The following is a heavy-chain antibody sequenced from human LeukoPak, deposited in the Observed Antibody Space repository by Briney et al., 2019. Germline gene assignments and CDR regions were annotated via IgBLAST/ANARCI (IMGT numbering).Heavy chain of an antibody. CDR1: GFTFSSYG. CDR2: ISYDGSNK. CDR3: AKDSAAAFDY. D-gene: IGHD6-13*01. Sequence: PGGSLRLSCAASGFTFSSYGMHWVRQAPGKGLEWVAVISYDGSNKYYADSVKGRFTISRDNSKNTLYLQMNSLRAEDTAVYYCAKDSAAAFDYWGQGTLVTVSS. V-gene: IGHV3-30*18. J-gene: IGHJ4*02.